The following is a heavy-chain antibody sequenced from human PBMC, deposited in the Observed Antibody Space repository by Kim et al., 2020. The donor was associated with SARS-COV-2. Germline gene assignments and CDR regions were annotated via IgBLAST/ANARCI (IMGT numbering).Heavy chain of an antibody. CDR1: GGTFSGYA. J-gene: IGHJ3*02. V-gene: IGHV1-69*13. Sequence: SVKVSCKASGGTFSGYAISWVRQAPGQGLEWMGGIIPIFGTANYAQKFQGRVTITADESTSTAYMELSSLRSEDTAVYYCARGGSMTTASGDAFDIWGQGTMVTVSS. CDR2: IIPIFGTA. D-gene: IGHD4-17*01. CDR3: ARGGSMTTASGDAFDI.